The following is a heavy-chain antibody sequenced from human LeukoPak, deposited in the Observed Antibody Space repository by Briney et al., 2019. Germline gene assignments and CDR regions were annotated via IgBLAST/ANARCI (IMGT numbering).Heavy chain of an antibody. D-gene: IGHD5-18*01. J-gene: IGHJ4*02. CDR2: ISGSGGSI. CDR3: AKDQTAIVKRSMYFDY. V-gene: IGHV3-23*01. CDR1: GFTFSSYG. Sequence: GGSLRLSCAASGFTFSSYGMSWVRQAPGKGLEWVSDISGSGGSIYYADTVKGRFTISRDNSKNTLYLQMNSLRAEDTAVYYCAKDQTAIVKRSMYFDYWGQGTLVTVSS.